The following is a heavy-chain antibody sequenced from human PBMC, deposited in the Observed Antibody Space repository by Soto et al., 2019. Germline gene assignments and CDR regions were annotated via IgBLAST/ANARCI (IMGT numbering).Heavy chain of an antibody. J-gene: IGHJ6*02. CDR2: ISYDGSNK. Sequence: QVQLVESGGGVVQPGRSLRLSCAASGFTFSSYAMHWVRQAPGKGLEWVAVISYDGSNKYYADSVKGRFTISRDNSKNTLYLQMNSLRAEDTAVYYCARDREAAAGQLYYYYYGMDVWGQGTTVTVSS. D-gene: IGHD6-13*01. V-gene: IGHV3-30-3*01. CDR1: GFTFSSYA. CDR3: ARDREAAAGQLYYYYYGMDV.